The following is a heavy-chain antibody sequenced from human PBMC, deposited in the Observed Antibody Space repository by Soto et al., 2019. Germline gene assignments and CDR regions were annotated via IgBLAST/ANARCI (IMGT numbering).Heavy chain of an antibody. J-gene: IGHJ4*02. Sequence: GGSLRLSCAASGFTFSSYAMSWVRQTPGKGLEWVSTLSGSGGTTYYADSVKGQFTISRDNSKSTLYLQMNSLRAEDTAVYYCAKDHGSGWDQTPNFDYWGQGTLVTVSS. CDR1: GFTFSSYA. V-gene: IGHV3-23*01. D-gene: IGHD6-19*01. CDR2: LSGSGGTT. CDR3: AKDHGSGWDQTPNFDY.